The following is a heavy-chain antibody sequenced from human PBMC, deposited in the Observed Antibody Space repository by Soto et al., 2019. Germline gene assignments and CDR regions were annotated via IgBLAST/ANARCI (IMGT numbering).Heavy chain of an antibody. Sequence: TLSLTCRFSGGSISGGDYFWPWIRQSPGKGLEWMVYIFHSGNTYSNPSLQGRLIISIEKSKNQFSLRLTSVTAADSAVYFCASESYLTKARNDCWGEANLVRVCS. V-gene: IGHV4-30-4*01. CDR2: IFHSGNT. CDR1: GGSISGGDYF. CDR3: ASESYLTKARNDC. J-gene: IGHJ4*02.